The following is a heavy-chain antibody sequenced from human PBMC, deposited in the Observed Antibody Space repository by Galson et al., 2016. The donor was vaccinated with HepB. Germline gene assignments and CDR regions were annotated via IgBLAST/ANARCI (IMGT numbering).Heavy chain of an antibody. V-gene: IGHV1-18*01. CDR1: GHIFSSYG. J-gene: IGHJ1*01. CDR2: ISRDNGNK. Sequence: SVKVSCKASGHIFSSYGVSWVRQAPGQGLEWMGWISRDNGNKNYAQKFQGRVTMTTDTSTSTAYMELRSLTSDDTAVYYCVRGAQSSFYYAHWGQGTLVTVSA. D-gene: IGHD3-10*01. CDR3: VRGAQSSFYYAH.